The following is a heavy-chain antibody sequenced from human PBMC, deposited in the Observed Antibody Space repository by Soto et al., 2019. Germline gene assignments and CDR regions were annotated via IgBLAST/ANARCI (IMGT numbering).Heavy chain of an antibody. CDR3: AKEDSGFLAYMDV. D-gene: IGHD3-3*01. V-gene: IGHV3-9*01. CDR1: GFNFNDHG. CDR2: ITWHSDGM. J-gene: IGHJ6*03. Sequence: EVQLVESGGGLVQPGRSLRLSCIASGFNFNDHGMHWVRQAPGKGLEWVSGITWHSDGMGYADSVKGRFTISRDNAKNSLYLQMNSLRVEDTALYYCAKEDSGFLAYMDVWGKGTTVTVFS.